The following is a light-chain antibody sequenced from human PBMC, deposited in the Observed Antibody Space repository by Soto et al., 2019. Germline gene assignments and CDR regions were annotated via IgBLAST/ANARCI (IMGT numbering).Light chain of an antibody. V-gene: IGKV3-20*01. CDR1: QSVSGSY. Sequence: EIVLPQSPGTLSLSPGERATLSCRASQSVSGSYLAWYQQKPGQAPRLLIYGASSRATGIPDRFSGTGSGTDFTLTISRLEPEDFAVYYCQQYGSSRRTFGQGTKVDIK. J-gene: IGKJ1*01. CDR2: GAS. CDR3: QQYGSSRRT.